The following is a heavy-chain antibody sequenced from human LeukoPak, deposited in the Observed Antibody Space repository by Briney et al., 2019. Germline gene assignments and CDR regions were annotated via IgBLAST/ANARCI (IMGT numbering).Heavy chain of an antibody. CDR2: IYYTGIT. J-gene: IGHJ6*03. V-gene: IGHV4-59*12. CDR3: ARGAYHSYYMDV. Sequence: SETLSLTCTVSDGSISSYYWSWIRQPPGKGLEWIGHIYYTGITNYNPSLKSRVTMSVDMSKNQFSLKLSSVTAADTAVYYCARGAYHSYYMDVWGKGTTVTVSS. CDR1: DGSISSYY.